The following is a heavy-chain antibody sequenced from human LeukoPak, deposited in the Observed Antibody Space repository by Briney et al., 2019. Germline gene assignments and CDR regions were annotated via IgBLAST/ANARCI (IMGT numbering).Heavy chain of an antibody. V-gene: IGHV4-30-2*01. J-gene: IGHJ4*02. CDR1: GGSLSSSGYS. Sequence: SQTLSLTCAVSGGSLSSSGYSWRWIRQPPGRGLQWLGYIYHSGRTYYNPSLKSRVTISVDRSKNQFCLKLSSVTPADTAVYYCARGVGYDILTGYRLERRYYFVYWGQGTLVTFSS. D-gene: IGHD3-9*01. CDR2: IYHSGRT. CDR3: ARGVGYDILTGYRLERRYYFVY.